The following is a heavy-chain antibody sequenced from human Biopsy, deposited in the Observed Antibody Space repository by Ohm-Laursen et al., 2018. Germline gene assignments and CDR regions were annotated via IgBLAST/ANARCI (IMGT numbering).Heavy chain of an antibody. CDR1: GDSMWTYY. V-gene: IGHV4-59*01. CDR3: ARVRGGFLEWFDY. D-gene: IGHD3-3*01. Sequence: GTLSLTCTVSGDSMWTYYWSWIRQPPGKVMEWIVSIYYSGTTHKNPSLKSRVTISVDTSQGFLSLDLSSVTAADTAVYYCARVRGGFLEWFDYWGQGTLVIVSS. J-gene: IGHJ5*01. CDR2: IYYSGTT.